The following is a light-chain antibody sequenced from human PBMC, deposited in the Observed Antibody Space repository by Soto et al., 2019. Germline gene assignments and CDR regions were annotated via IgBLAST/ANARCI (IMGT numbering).Light chain of an antibody. J-gene: IGLJ2*01. CDR1: SNDVGGYNY. CDR3: SSYTAYSTLV. V-gene: IGLV2-14*03. Sequence: QSALTQPASVSGSPGQSVIISCTGTSNDVGGYNYVSWYQQHPGKAPKLMIFDVRNRPSGVSNRFSGSKSGNTASLTISGLQAEDEADYYCSSYTAYSTLVFGGGTQLTVL. CDR2: DVR.